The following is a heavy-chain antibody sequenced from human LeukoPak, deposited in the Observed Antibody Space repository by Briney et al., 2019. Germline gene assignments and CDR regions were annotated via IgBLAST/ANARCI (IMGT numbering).Heavy chain of an antibody. J-gene: IGHJ4*02. V-gene: IGHV3-23*01. D-gene: IGHD3/OR15-3a*01. CDR2: ISGSGGST. Sequence: GGSLRLSCAASGFTFSSYAMSWVRQAPGKGLEWVSAISGSGGSTNYADSVKGRFTISRDNSKNTLFLQMNSLRAEDTAVYYCAKVGLVTGSYFFDYWGQGSLVTVSS. CDR3: AKVGLVTGSYFFDY. CDR1: GFTFSSYA.